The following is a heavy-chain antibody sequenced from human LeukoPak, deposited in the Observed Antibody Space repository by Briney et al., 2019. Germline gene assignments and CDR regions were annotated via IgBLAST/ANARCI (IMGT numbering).Heavy chain of an antibody. J-gene: IGHJ6*02. CDR3: ARDYYYGMDV. CDR2: IYYSGST. V-gene: IGHV4-31*03. CDR1: GGSISSGGYY. Sequence: SETLSLTCTVSGGSISSGGYYWSWSRQHPGKGLEWIGYIYYSGSTYYNPSLKSRVTISVDTSKNQFSLKLSSVTAADTAVYYCARDYYYGMDVWGQGTTVTVSS.